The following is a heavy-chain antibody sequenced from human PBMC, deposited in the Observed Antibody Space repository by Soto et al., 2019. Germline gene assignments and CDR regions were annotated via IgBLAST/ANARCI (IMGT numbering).Heavy chain of an antibody. V-gene: IGHV3-48*02. CDR3: VRDHRWDFDF. J-gene: IGHJ3*01. CDR2: ISVGGGSI. CDR1: GFTFSSYA. D-gene: IGHD1-26*01. Sequence: EVQLVESGGGLVQPGGSLRVSCVASGFTFSSYALNWVRQAPGKGLEWVSYISVGGGSIFYADSVKGRFTISRGDATNSLYLQMNSLRDEDTAVYYCVRDHRWDFDFWGQGTMVTVSS.